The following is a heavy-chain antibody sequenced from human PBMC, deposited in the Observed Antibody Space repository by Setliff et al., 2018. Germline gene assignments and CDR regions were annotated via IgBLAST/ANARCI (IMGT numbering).Heavy chain of an antibody. J-gene: IGHJ4*01. V-gene: IGHV4-39*01. D-gene: IGHD2-15*01. CDR1: GDSISTNSYY. Sequence: SETLSLTCTVSGDSISTNSYYWGWIRQAPGSGLEWIGSISYSGTPYYNASVESRVTISIDTSRNQFSLELRSVTVADTATYYCVRPGGTTVVARHFDYWGSGILVTVSS. CDR2: ISYSGTP. CDR3: VRPGGTTVVARHFDY.